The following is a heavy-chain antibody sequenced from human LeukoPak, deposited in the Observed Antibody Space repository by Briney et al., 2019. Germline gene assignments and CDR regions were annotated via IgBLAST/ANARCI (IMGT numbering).Heavy chain of an antibody. J-gene: IGHJ4*02. CDR3: ARGRGTYYLFDY. Sequence: GGSLRLSCAASGFTFSSYSMNWVRQAPGKGLEWVSSISSSSSYIYYADSVKGRFTISRDNAKNSLYLQMNSLRAGDTAVYYCARGRGTYYLFDYWGQGTLVTVSS. CDR1: GFTFSSYS. CDR2: ISSSSSYI. V-gene: IGHV3-21*01. D-gene: IGHD3-10*01.